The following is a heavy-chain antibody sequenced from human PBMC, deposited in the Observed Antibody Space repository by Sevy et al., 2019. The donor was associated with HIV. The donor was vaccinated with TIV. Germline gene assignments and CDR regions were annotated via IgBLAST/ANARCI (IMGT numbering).Heavy chain of an antibody. J-gene: IGHJ2*01. Sequence: SETLSLTCTASGGSISGTYWTWIRQPAGKGLEWIGTFYSSGNTDYNPSLKSRVTMSVDTSKNQFSLNLSSVTAADTAVYYCARPSYTGSSFWYFDLWGRGTLVTVSS. D-gene: IGHD1-26*01. CDR1: GGSISGTY. CDR3: ARPSYTGSSFWYFDL. CDR2: FYSSGNT. V-gene: IGHV4-4*07.